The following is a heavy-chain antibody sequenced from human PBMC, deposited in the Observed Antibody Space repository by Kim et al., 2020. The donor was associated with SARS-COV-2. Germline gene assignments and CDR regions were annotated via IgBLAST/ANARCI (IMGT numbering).Heavy chain of an antibody. CDR3: ARHAIGESLNWFDP. V-gene: IGHV4-59*08. J-gene: IGHJ5*02. CDR2: IYYSGST. Sequence: TLSLTCTVSGGSISYSYWSWIRQPPGKGLEWIGYIYYSGSTKYNPSLKSRVTISVDTSKNQFSLKLSSVTAADTAVYYCARHAIGESLNWFDPWGQGT. D-gene: IGHD3-10*01. CDR1: GGSISYSY.